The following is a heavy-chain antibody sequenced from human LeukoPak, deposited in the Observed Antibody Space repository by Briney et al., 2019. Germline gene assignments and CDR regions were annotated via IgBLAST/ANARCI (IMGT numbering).Heavy chain of an antibody. CDR3: ARVDSRAAQFDY. CDR1: GFNVSSNY. Sequence: GGSLRLSCAVSGFNVSSNYLNWVRQAPGKGPEWVSVIYSGGSTYYADSVKGRFTISRDNSKNTLYLQMNSLRAEDTAVYHCARVDSRAAQFDYWGQGTLVTVSS. V-gene: IGHV3-66*01. D-gene: IGHD6-6*01. CDR2: IYSGGST. J-gene: IGHJ4*02.